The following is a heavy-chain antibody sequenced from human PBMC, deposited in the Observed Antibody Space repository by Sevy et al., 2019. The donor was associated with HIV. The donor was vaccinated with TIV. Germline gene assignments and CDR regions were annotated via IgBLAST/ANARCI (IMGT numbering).Heavy chain of an antibody. CDR3: TRGSGIDYYEKGMDL. Sequence: GGSLRLSCAASGSSFESFAMNLVRQAPGKGLEWVAYISKSSSYIYYADSVKGRFTISRDNAKNSLFLQMNSLGAEDTAIYYCTRGSGIDYYEKGMDLWGQGTTVTVSS. CDR1: GSSFESFA. V-gene: IGHV3-21*04. J-gene: IGHJ6*02. D-gene: IGHD3-10*01. CDR2: ISKSSSYI.